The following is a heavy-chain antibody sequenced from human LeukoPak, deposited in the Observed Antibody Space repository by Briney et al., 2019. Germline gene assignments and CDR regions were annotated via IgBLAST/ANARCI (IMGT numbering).Heavy chain of an antibody. CDR2: ISYDGSNK. CDR3: ASAYDYGDYPNYFDY. Sequence: AGGSLRLSCAASGFTFISYAMHWVRQAPGKGLEWVAVISYDGSNKYYADSVKGRFTISRDNSRNTLYLQMNSLRAEDTAVYYCASAYDYGDYPNYFDYWGQGTLVTVSS. D-gene: IGHD4-17*01. CDR1: GFTFISYA. J-gene: IGHJ4*02. V-gene: IGHV3-30-3*01.